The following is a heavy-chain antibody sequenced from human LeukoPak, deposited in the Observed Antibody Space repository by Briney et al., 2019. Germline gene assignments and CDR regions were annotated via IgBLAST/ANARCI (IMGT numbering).Heavy chain of an antibody. D-gene: IGHD6-6*01. CDR3: AKGMSNFDY. CDR1: GFTFSSYA. V-gene: IGHV3-30-3*02. Sequence: GGSLRLSCAASGFTFSSYAMHWVRQAPGKGLEWVAVISYDGSNKYYADSVKGRFTISRDNSKNTLYLQMNSLRAEDTAVYYCAKGMSNFDYWGQGTLVTVSS. J-gene: IGHJ4*02. CDR2: ISYDGSNK.